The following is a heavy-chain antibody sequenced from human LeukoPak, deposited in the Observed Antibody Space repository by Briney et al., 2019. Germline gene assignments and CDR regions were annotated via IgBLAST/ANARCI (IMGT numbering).Heavy chain of an antibody. CDR3: ARPRRLTMVRGVENAFDV. CDR2: IYPCDSDT. J-gene: IGHJ3*01. Sequence: GESLKISCKGSGYSFTSYWIGWVRQMPGKGLEWMGIIYPCDSDTRYSPSFQGQVTISADKSISTAYLQWSSLKASDTAMYYCARPRRLTMVRGVENAFDVWGQGTMVTVSS. D-gene: IGHD3-10*01. CDR1: GYSFTSYW. V-gene: IGHV5-51*01.